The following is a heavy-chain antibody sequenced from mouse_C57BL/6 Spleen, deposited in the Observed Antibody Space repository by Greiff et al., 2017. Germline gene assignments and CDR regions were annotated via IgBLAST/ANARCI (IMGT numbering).Heavy chain of an antibody. Sequence: EVKLVESGGGLVKPGGSLKLSCAASGFTFSDYGMHWVRQAPEKGLVWVAYISSGSSTIYYADTVKGRFTISRDNAKNTLFLQMTSLRSEDTAMYYCARDYGSYFDYWGQGTTLTVSS. J-gene: IGHJ2*01. CDR3: ARDYGSYFDY. V-gene: IGHV5-17*01. CDR2: ISSGSSTI. D-gene: IGHD1-1*01. CDR1: GFTFSDYG.